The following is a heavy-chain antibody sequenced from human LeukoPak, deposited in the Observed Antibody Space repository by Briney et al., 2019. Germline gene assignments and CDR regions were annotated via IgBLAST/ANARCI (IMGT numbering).Heavy chain of an antibody. CDR2: ISSSSSSYI. D-gene: IGHD6-13*01. CDR1: GFTFSDYY. CDR3: ATYSSSWYLDY. V-gene: IGHV3-21*01. Sequence: GSLRLSCEAFGFTFSDYYMSWVRQAPGKGLEWVSSISSSSSSYIYYADSVKGRFTISRDNAKNSLYLQKNSLRAEDTAVYYCATYSSSWYLDYWGQGTLVTVSS. J-gene: IGHJ4*02.